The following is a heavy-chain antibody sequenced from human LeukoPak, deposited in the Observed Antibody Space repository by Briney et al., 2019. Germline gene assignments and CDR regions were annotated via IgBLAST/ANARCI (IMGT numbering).Heavy chain of an antibody. CDR3: ASRPLSFYGSGITGGWFDP. Sequence: GSLRLSCAASGFTFSSYGMHWVRQAPGKGLEWIGSIYYSGSTYYNPSLKSRVTISVDTSKNQFSLKLTSVTAADTAVYYCASRPLSFYGSGITGGWFDPWGQGTLVTVSS. J-gene: IGHJ5*02. V-gene: IGHV4-39*01. D-gene: IGHD3-10*01. CDR2: IYYSGST. CDR1: GFTFSSYG.